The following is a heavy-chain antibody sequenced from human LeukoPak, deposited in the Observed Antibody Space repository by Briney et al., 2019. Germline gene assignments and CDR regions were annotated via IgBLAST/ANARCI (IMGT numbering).Heavy chain of an antibody. CDR2: INSDGSNT. D-gene: IGHD3-3*01. CDR3: ARVAAPYDFWSGYFGREDYQNYYDMDV. Sequence: GGSLRLSCAASGFTFSSYWMHWVRQAPGKGLVWVSRINSDGSNTTYADSVGGRFTISRDNAKNTLYLQMNSLRDEDTAVYFCARVAAPYDFWSGYFGREDYQNYYDMDVWGQGTTVTVSS. J-gene: IGHJ6*02. CDR1: GFTFSSYW. V-gene: IGHV3-74*01.